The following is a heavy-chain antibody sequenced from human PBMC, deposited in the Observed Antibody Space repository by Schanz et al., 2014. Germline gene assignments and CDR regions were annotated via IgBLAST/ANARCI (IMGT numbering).Heavy chain of an antibody. J-gene: IGHJ4*02. Sequence: EVQLLESGGGLVQPGGSLRLSCAASGFTFSSYAMSWVRQDPGKGLVWVARINSVGSNTDYADSVTGRFTISRDNAKNTLYRHMNSLRAEDTAVYFCAKIERNEDWGQGTLVTVSS. CDR1: GFTFSSYA. CDR2: INSVGSNT. CDR3: AKIERNED. V-gene: IGHV3-23*01. D-gene: IGHD1-1*01.